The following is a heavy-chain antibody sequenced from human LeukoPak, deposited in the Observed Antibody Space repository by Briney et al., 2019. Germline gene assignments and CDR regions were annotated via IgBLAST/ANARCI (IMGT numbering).Heavy chain of an antibody. Sequence: ASVKVSCKASGYTFTSYAMNWVRQAPGQGLEWMGWINTNTGNPTYAQGFTGRFVFSLDTSVSTAYLQISSLKAEDTGVYYCAGGPRKRIVGGVRDAFDIWGQGTMVTVSS. J-gene: IGHJ3*02. CDR1: GYTFTSYA. CDR3: AGGPRKRIVGGVRDAFDI. CDR2: INTNTGNP. V-gene: IGHV7-4-1*02. D-gene: IGHD1-26*01.